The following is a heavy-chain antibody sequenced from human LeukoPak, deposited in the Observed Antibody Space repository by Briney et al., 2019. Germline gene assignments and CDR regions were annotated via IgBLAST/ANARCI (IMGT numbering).Heavy chain of an antibody. CDR2: IYHSGST. CDR1: GGSISSSNW. J-gene: IGHJ5*02. D-gene: IGHD3-10*01. V-gene: IGHV4-4*02. CDR3: ARVMVRGTPWFDP. Sequence: PSGTLSLTCAVSGGSISSSNWWSWVRQPPGKGLEWTGEIYHSGSTNYNPSLKSRVTISVDKSKNQFSLKLSSVTAADTAVYYCARVMVRGTPWFDPWGQGTLVTVSS.